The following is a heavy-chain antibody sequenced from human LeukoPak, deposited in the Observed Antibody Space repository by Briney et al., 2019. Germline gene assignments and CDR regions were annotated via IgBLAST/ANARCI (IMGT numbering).Heavy chain of an antibody. V-gene: IGHV1-46*01. Sequence: GGSVKGSCKASGYTFTSYYMHWVRQAPGQWLEWMGIINPSGGSTSYAQKFQGRVTMTRDTSTSTVYMELSSLRSEDTAMYYCARQPYSSSWITISPTDYYYGMDVWGQGTTVTVSS. CDR3: ARQPYSSSWITISPTDYYYGMDV. CDR1: GYTFTSYY. D-gene: IGHD6-13*01. CDR2: INPSGGST. J-gene: IGHJ6*02.